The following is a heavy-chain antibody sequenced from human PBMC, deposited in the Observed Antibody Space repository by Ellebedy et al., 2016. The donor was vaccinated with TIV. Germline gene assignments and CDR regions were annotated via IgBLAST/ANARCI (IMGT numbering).Heavy chain of an antibody. J-gene: IGHJ1*01. D-gene: IGHD5-12*01. CDR1: GFSFNNGW. V-gene: IGHV3-15*01. Sequence: PGGSLRLSCSSSGFSFNNGWMIWVRQTPGKRLEWVGRFKSETEGGTTDYAAPVKGRFTISRDDLQNILYLEMNNLTIADTGVYYCSTYTVGDDSWGQGTLVTVSS. CDR2: FKSETEGGTT. CDR3: STYTVGDDS.